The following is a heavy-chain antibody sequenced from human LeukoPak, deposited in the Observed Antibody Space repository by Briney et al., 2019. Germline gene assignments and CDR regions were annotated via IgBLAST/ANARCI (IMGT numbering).Heavy chain of an antibody. CDR3: ARDYYDSSGYYDY. Sequence: GGSLRLSCAASGFTVSSNYMSWVRQAPGKGLEWVSVIYSGGSTYYADSVKGRFTISRDNSKNTLYLQTNSLRAEDTAVYYCARDYYDSSGYYDYWGQGTLVTVSS. J-gene: IGHJ4*02. CDR1: GFTVSSNY. V-gene: IGHV3-53*01. D-gene: IGHD3-22*01. CDR2: IYSGGST.